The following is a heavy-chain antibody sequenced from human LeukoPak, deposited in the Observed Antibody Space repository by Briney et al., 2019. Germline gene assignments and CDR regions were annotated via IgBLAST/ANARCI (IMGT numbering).Heavy chain of an antibody. Sequence: PSETLSLTCAVYGGFFSGYYWSWIRQPPGKGLEWIGEINHSGSTNYNPSLKSRVTISVDTSKNQFSLKLSSVTAADTAVYYCARVRIRGIDYWGQGTLVTVSS. D-gene: IGHD5-18*01. J-gene: IGHJ4*02. CDR3: ARVRIRGIDY. CDR2: INHSGST. CDR1: GGFFSGYY. V-gene: IGHV4-34*01.